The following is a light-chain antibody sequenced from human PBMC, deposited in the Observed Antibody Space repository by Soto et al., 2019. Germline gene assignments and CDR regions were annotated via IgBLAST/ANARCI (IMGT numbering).Light chain of an antibody. CDR3: QQRRNWPRT. Sequence: DIVLTQSPATLSLSPGERATLSCRASQSVSSYLAWYQQKPGQAPRLLIYDVSKRASGVPARFSGSGSGTDFTLTISSLEPEDFALYYCQQRRNWPRTFGQGTKVEI. J-gene: IGKJ1*01. CDR2: DVS. CDR1: QSVSSY. V-gene: IGKV3-11*01.